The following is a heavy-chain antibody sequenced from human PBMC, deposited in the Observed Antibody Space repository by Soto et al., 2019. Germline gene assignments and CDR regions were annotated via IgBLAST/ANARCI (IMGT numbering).Heavy chain of an antibody. Sequence: PGGPLRLSCAPSGFTFSSYAMSWVRQAPEKGLEWVSAITDNGGDTKSADSVRGRFTISRDNSKNTLYLQMSSLRAEDSAVYYCARGSTDSYPGSRIFDFWGRGTLVTVSS. J-gene: IGHJ4*02. CDR3: ARGSTDSYPGSRIFDF. V-gene: IGHV3-23*01. CDR1: GFTFSSYA. CDR2: ITDNGGDT. D-gene: IGHD3-10*01.